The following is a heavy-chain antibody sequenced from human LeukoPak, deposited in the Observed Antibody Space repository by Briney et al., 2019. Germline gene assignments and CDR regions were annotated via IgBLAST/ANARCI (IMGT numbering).Heavy chain of an antibody. D-gene: IGHD5-12*01. CDR3: AKDSGLSGSTEDAFDI. V-gene: IGHV3-9*01. J-gene: IGHJ3*02. CDR2: ISWNSGSI. CDR1: GFTFDDYA. Sequence: QPGGSLRLSCAASGFTFDDYAMHWVRQAPGKGLEWVSGISWNSGSIGYADSVKGRFTISRDNAKNSLYLQMNSLRAEDTALYYCAKDSGLSGSTEDAFDIWGQGTMVTVSS.